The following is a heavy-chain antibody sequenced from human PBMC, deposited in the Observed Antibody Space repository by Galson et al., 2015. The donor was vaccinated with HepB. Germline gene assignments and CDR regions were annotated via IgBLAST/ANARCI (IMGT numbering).Heavy chain of an antibody. V-gene: IGHV3-33*01. Sequence: SLRLSCAASGFTFSSYGMHWVRQAPGKGLEWVAVIWYDGSNKYYADSVKGRFTISRDNPKNTLYLQMNSLRAEDTAVYYCARDTYYYDSSGQGVGAFDIWGQGTMVTVSS. J-gene: IGHJ3*02. D-gene: IGHD3-22*01. CDR3: ARDTYYYDSSGQGVGAFDI. CDR1: GFTFSSYG. CDR2: IWYDGSNK.